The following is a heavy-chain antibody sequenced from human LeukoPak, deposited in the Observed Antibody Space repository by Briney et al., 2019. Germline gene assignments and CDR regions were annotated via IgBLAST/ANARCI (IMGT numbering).Heavy chain of an antibody. D-gene: IGHD1-26*01. J-gene: IGHJ4*02. V-gene: IGHV3-23*01. CDR3: AKVLLRGAFDY. CDR2: INGRGDST. CDR1: GFSFSTYT. Sequence: GGSLRLSCAASGFSFSTYTMNWVRQAPGKGLEWVSAINGRGDSTFYADSVKGRFTISRDNSKNTLYLQMNSLRAEDTAVYYCAKVLLRGAFDYWGQGTLVTVSS.